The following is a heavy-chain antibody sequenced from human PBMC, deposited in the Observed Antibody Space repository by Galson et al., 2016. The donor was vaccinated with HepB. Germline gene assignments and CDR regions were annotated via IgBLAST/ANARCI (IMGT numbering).Heavy chain of an antibody. D-gene: IGHD1-1*01. Sequence: FLRLSCAASGFPFDEYALHWVRQAPGKGLEWVSGISWSSGTIVYADSVKGRFTISRDNAKSSLYLQMSSLTSEDTALYFCTRTAGGYYYGLDVRGQGTTVTVSS. CDR3: TRTAGGYYYGLDV. CDR1: GFPFDEYA. V-gene: IGHV3-9*01. CDR2: ISWSSGTI. J-gene: IGHJ6*02.